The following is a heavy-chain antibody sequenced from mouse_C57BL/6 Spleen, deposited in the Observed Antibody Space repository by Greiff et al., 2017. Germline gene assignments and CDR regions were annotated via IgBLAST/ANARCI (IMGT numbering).Heavy chain of an antibody. CDR2: IDPNSGGT. Sequence: VQLQQPGAELVKPGASVKLSCKASGYTFTSYWMHWVKQRPGRGLEWIGRIDPNSGGTKYNEKFKSKATLTVDKASSTAYLQLSSLTSEDSAVYYCERARGWDYDEAWYDFGYWGQGTTLTASS. CDR1: GYTFTSYW. V-gene: IGHV1-72*01. CDR3: ERARGWDYDEAWYDFGY. J-gene: IGHJ2*01. D-gene: IGHD2-4*01.